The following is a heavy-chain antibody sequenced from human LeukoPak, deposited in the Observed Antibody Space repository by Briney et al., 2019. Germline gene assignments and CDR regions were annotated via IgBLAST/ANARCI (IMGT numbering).Heavy chain of an antibody. Sequence: GGSLRLSCAASGFTFSSYSMTWVRQAPGKGLEWVSSISSSSSYIYYADSVKGRFTISRDNAKNSLYLQMNSLRAEDTAVYYWARDMRFYSGAFDYWGQGTLVTVSS. CDR3: ARDMRFYSGAFDY. D-gene: IGHD5-12*01. J-gene: IGHJ4*02. CDR2: ISSSSSYI. CDR1: GFTFSSYS. V-gene: IGHV3-21*01.